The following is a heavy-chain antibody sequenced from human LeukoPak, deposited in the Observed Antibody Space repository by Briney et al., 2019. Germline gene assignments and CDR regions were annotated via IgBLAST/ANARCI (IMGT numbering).Heavy chain of an antibody. V-gene: IGHV3-49*04. Sequence: PGRSLRLSCTASGFTFGDYAMGWVRQAPGKGLEWVGFIRSKAYGGTTEYAASVKGRFTISRDDSKSIAYLQMNSLKTEDTAVYYCTTDSSGYLYIDAFDIWGQGTMVTVSS. CDR1: GFTFGDYA. J-gene: IGHJ3*02. D-gene: IGHD3-22*01. CDR2: IRSKAYGGTT. CDR3: TTDSSGYLYIDAFDI.